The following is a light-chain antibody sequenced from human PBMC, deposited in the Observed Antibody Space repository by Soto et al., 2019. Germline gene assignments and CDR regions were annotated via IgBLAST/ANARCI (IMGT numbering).Light chain of an antibody. CDR2: GAS. V-gene: IGKV3-20*01. CDR1: QSVSNNY. J-gene: IGKJ1*01. CDR3: QQYGSSGT. Sequence: DIVLTQSPVTLSLSPGERATLSCRASQSVSNNYLAWYQQKPGQAPRLLIYGASNRATGIPDRFSGSGSGTDFTLTISRLEPEDFAVYYCQQYGSSGTFGQGTNVDI.